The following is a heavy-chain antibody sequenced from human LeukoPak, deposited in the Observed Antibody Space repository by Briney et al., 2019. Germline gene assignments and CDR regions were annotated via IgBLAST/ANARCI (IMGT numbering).Heavy chain of an antibody. Sequence: GASVKVSCKASGYTFTSYYMHWVRQAPGQGLEWMGIINPSGGSTGYAQKFQGRVTMTRDMSTSTVYMELSSLRSEDTAVYYCARDLGTPVAFDIWGQGTMVTVSS. J-gene: IGHJ3*02. CDR1: GYTFTSYY. D-gene: IGHD1-26*01. V-gene: IGHV1-46*01. CDR3: ARDLGTPVAFDI. CDR2: INPSGGST.